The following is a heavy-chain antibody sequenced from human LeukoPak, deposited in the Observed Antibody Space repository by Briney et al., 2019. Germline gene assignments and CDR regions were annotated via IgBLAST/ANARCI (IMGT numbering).Heavy chain of an antibody. CDR1: GYIFSNYW. V-gene: IGHV5-10-1*01. Sequence: GESLRISCKGSGYIFSNYWISWVRQMPGKGLEWMGRIDPIDSYTNYSPSFQGHVTMSVDKSTSTAYLQWSSLKASDTAMYYCARQTTVTMQSDYWGQGTLVTVSS. D-gene: IGHD4-17*01. J-gene: IGHJ4*02. CDR2: IDPIDSYT. CDR3: ARQTTVTMQSDY.